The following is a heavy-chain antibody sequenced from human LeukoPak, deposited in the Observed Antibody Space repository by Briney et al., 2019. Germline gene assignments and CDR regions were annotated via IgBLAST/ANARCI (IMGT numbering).Heavy chain of an antibody. J-gene: IGHJ4*02. CDR1: GFTFSSYW. Sequence: GGSLRLSCAASGFTFSSYWMSWVRQAPGKGLEWVANIKQDGSGKYYVNSVKGRFTISRDNAKNSLYLQMNSLRAEDTAVYYCAGGDYDSSSYYFDYWGQGTLVTVSS. CDR2: IKQDGSGK. CDR3: AGGDYDSSSYYFDY. D-gene: IGHD3-22*01. V-gene: IGHV3-7*04.